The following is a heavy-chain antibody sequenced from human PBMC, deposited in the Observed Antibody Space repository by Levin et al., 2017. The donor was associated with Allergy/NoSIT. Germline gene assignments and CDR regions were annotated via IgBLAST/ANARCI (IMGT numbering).Heavy chain of an antibody. J-gene: IGHJ4*02. CDR3: ARDSARFGHDY. V-gene: IGHV3-21*01. CDR2: ISSSSSYI. D-gene: IGHD3-10*01. CDR1: GFTFSSYS. Sequence: PSETLSLTCAASGFTFSSYSMNWVRQAPGKGLEWVSSISSSSSYIYYADSVKGRFTISRDNAKNSLYLQMNSLRAEDTAVYYCARDSARFGHDYWGQGTLVTVSS.